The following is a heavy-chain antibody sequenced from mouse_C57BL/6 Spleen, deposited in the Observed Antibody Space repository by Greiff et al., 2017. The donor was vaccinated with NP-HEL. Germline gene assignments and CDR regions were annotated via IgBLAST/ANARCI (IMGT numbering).Heavy chain of an antibody. CDR3: ARSGITTVVARWYFDV. V-gene: IGHV1-9*01. D-gene: IGHD1-1*01. J-gene: IGHJ1*03. CDR2: ILPGSGST. Sequence: QVQLQQSGAELMKPGASVKLSCKATGYTFTGYWIEWVKQRPGHGLEWIGEILPGSGSTNYNEKFKGKATFTADTSSNTAYMQLSSLTTEDSAIYYCARSGITTVVARWYFDVWGTGTTVTVSS. CDR1: GYTFTGYW.